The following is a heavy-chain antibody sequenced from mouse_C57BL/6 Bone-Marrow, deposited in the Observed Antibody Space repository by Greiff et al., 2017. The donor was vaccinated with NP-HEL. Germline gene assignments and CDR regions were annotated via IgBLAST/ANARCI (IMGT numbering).Heavy chain of an antibody. CDR3: ARGYYYGSSYVWFAY. CDR1: GYTFTSYW. Sequence: QVQLQQPGAELVKPGASVKMSCKASGYTFTSYWITWVKQRPGQGLEWIGDIYPGSGSTNYNEKFKGKATLTVDTSSSTAYRQLSSLTAEDSAVYYCARGYYYGSSYVWFAYWGQGTLVTVSA. J-gene: IGHJ3*01. CDR2: IYPGSGST. D-gene: IGHD1-1*01. V-gene: IGHV1-55*01.